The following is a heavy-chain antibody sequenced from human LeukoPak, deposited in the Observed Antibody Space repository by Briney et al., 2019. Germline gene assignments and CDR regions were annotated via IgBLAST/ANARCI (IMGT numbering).Heavy chain of an antibody. V-gene: IGHV3-11*01. Sequence: GGSLRLSCVVSGFTFSNSYMTWIRQTPGKGLESLAYISGSGRDIYYADSVKGRFTISRDNAKNSLYLQLNSLRPEDTALYYCSTEPRSLVFWGQGTSVTVSS. CDR3: STEPRSLVF. CDR2: ISGSGRDI. J-gene: IGHJ6*02. CDR1: GFTFSNSY.